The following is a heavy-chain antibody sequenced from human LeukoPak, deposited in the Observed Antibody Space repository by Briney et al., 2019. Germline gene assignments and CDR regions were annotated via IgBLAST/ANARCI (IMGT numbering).Heavy chain of an antibody. CDR3: AKDKGVVTAAAPFDY. Sequence: GRSLRLSCAASGFTFSSYGMHWVRQAPGKGLEWVAVISYDGSNKYYADSVKGRFTISRDNSKNTLYLQMNSLRAEDTAVYYCAKDKGVVTAAAPFDYWGQGTLVTVSS. CDR2: ISYDGSNK. CDR1: GFTFSSYG. V-gene: IGHV3-30*18. D-gene: IGHD2-21*02. J-gene: IGHJ4*02.